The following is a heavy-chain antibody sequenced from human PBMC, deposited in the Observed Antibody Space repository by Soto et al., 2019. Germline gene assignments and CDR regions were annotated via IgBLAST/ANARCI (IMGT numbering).Heavy chain of an antibody. V-gene: IGHV4-59*01. CDR1: GGSLSSFY. CDR2: IYHSGST. D-gene: IGHD3-9*01. J-gene: IGHJ5*02. Sequence: SETLSLTCTVSGGSLSSFYWVWIRQTPGKELEWIGQIYHSGSTIYNPSLESRVAILVDSSKNHVSLDLTSLTAADTAVYYCARGWGGPYYFDTWGQGALVTVSS. CDR3: ARGWGGPYYFDT.